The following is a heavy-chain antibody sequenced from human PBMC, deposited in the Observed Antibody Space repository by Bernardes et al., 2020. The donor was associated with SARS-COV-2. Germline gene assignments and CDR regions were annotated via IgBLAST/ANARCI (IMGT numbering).Heavy chain of an antibody. CDR2: INWNGGST. CDR3: ARSSGSGSWGWFDP. Sequence: GGSLRLSCAASGFTFDDYGMSWVRQAPGKGLEWVSGINWNGGSTGYADSVKGRFTISRDNAKNSLYLQMNSLRAEDTALYHCARSSGSGSWGWFDPWGQGTLVTVSS. D-gene: IGHD3-10*01. J-gene: IGHJ5*02. V-gene: IGHV3-20*01. CDR1: GFTFDDYG.